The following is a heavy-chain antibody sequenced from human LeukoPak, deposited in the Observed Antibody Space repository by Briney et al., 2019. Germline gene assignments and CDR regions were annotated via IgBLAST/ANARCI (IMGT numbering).Heavy chain of an antibody. J-gene: IGHJ3*02. Sequence: VRQPPGKGLEWTGEINHDGSSNCNPSFKSRVTVSVDTSKTQFSLQLSSVTAADTAVYYCARHTPNRGGDAFDIWGQGAMVTVSS. CDR2: INHDGSS. D-gene: IGHD7-27*01. V-gene: IGHV4-4*02. CDR3: ARHTPNRGGDAFDI.